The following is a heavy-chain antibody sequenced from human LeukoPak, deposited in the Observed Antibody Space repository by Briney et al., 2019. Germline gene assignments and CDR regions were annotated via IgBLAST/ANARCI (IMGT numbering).Heavy chain of an antibody. CDR3: TRDRGAYNLYDY. D-gene: IGHD1-1*01. V-gene: IGHV3-49*03. CDR2: IRSKAYGETA. J-gene: IGHJ4*02. CDR1: GFTIGDYA. Sequence: GGSLRLSCTASGFTIGDYAMSWIRKAPGKGLEWVGFIRSKAYGETADYAASVKGRFTISRDDSKAIAYLQMNSLKTEDTAVYHCTRDRGAYNLYDYWGQGTLVTVSS.